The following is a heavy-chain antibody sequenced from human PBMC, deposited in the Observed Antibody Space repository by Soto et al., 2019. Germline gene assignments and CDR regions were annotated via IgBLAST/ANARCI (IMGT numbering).Heavy chain of an antibody. CDR3: ARGAPNPFYYYYGMDV. J-gene: IGHJ6*02. Sequence: SVTVSCQASGGTFSSYTISWVRQAPGQGLEWMGRIIPILGIANYAQKFQGRVTITADKSTSTAYMELSSLRSEDTAVYYCARGAPNPFYYYYGMDVWGQGTTVTVSS. CDR1: GGTFSSYT. CDR2: IIPILGIA. D-gene: IGHD7-27*01. V-gene: IGHV1-69*02.